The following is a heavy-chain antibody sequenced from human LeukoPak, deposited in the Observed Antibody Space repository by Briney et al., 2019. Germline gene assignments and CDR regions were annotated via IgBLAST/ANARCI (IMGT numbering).Heavy chain of an antibody. CDR2: IIPIFGTA. CDR1: GGTFSSYA. Sequence: SVKVSCKASGGTFSSYAITWVRQAPGQGREWMGRIIPIFGTANYAQKFQGRVTITTDESTSTAYMELSTLRSDDTAVYYCARERPPGDSSSWFLEGYFDIWGQGTLVTVSS. CDR3: ARERPPGDSSSWFLEGYFDI. V-gene: IGHV1-69*05. D-gene: IGHD6-13*01. J-gene: IGHJ4*02.